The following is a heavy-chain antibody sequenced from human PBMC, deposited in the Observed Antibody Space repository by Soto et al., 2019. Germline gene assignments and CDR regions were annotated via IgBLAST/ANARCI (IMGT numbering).Heavy chain of an antibody. Sequence: GGSLRLSCAASGFTFSSYWMSWVRQAPGKGLEWVANIKQDGSEKYYVDSVKGRFTISRDNAKNSLYLQMNSLRAEDTAVYYCARVYEYYDYHGGLDYWGQGTLVTVSS. V-gene: IGHV3-7*01. CDR3: ARVYEYYDYHGGLDY. J-gene: IGHJ4*02. D-gene: IGHD3-16*01. CDR2: IKQDGSEK. CDR1: GFTFSSYW.